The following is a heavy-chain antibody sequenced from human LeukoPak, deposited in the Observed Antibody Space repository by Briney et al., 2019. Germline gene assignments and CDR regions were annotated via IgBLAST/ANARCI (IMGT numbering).Heavy chain of an antibody. D-gene: IGHD6-13*01. CDR2: INHSGST. V-gene: IGHV4-34*01. J-gene: IGHJ4*02. Sequence: SETLSLTCTVSGGSIRSSYRSWIRQPPGKGLEWIGEINHSGSTNYNPSLKTRVTISVDTSKNQFSLKLSSVTAADTAVYYCARSQNYQGSSSFDYWGQGTLVTVSS. CDR3: ARSQNYQGSSSFDY. CDR1: GGSIRSSY.